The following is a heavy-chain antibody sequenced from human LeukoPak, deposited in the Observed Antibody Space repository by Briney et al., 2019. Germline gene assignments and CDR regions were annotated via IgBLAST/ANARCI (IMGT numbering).Heavy chain of an antibody. J-gene: IGHJ6*04. Sequence: SELLSLTCAFQGGSFSGYFWTWIRQPPGNGLWWIGEISPNGVTNHNPSFRSRVIISTDTSKNQFSLRLRYVTAADAAVYDRARDLKKGYYGTRVYYDFGMGVWGKGTTVSVS. V-gene: IGHV4-34*01. CDR2: ISPNGVT. D-gene: IGHD3-10*01. CDR1: GGSFSGYF. CDR3: ARDLKKGYYGTRVYYDFGMGV.